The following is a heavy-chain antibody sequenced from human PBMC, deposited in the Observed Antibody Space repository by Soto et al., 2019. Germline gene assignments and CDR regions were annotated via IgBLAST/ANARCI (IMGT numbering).Heavy chain of an antibody. CDR3: GRLEGLATISYYFDY. V-gene: IGHV4-34*01. CDR1: GGSFSGYY. J-gene: IGHJ4*02. CDR2: INHSGST. Sequence: SETLSLTCAVYGGSFSGYYWSWIRQPPGKGLEWIGEINHSGSTNYNPSLKSRVTISVDTSKNQFSLKLRSLSAADTAVYYCGRLEGLATISYYFDYWGQGALVTVSS. D-gene: IGHD3-9*01.